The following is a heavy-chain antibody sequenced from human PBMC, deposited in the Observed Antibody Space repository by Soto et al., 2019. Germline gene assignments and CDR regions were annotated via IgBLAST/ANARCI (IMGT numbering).Heavy chain of an antibody. D-gene: IGHD1-26*01. V-gene: IGHV1-2*02. Sequence: QVQLVQSGTEVKRPGDSVKVSCKASGYTFTGYYVHWVRQAPGQGLEWMGWINPNSGDTYLAQRFQGRVTMNRDTSIGTAYMELKGLKSDDTAEYYCAKGGAIVAAGTRVYLYNARDVWGQGTTVTVSS. J-gene: IGHJ6*02. CDR3: AKGGAIVAAGTRVYLYNARDV. CDR1: GYTFTGYY. CDR2: INPNSGDT.